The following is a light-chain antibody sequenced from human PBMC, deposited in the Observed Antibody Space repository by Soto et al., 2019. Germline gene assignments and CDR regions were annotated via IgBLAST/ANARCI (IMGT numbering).Light chain of an antibody. CDR1: TGAVTSGYY. CDR3: LLYYGGARV. J-gene: IGLJ2*01. Sequence: QTVVTQEPSLTVSPGGTVTLTCASSTGAVTSGYYPNWFQQKPGQAPRALIYSTSNKRSWTPARFSGSLLGGKAALTLSGVQPEDEAEYYCLLYYGGARVFGGGTKVTVL. CDR2: STS. V-gene: IGLV7-43*01.